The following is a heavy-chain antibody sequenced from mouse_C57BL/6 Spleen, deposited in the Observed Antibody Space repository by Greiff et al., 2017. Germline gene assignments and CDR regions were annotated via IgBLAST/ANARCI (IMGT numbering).Heavy chain of an antibody. Sequence: QVQLQQPGAELVRPGTSVKLSCKASGYTFTSYWMHWVKQRPGQGLEWIGVIDPSDSYTNYNQKFKGKATLTVDTSSSTAYMQLSSLTSEDSAVYYCARDLRLYYYAMDYWGQGTSVTVSS. CDR3: ARDLRLYYYAMDY. J-gene: IGHJ4*01. CDR2: IDPSDSYT. V-gene: IGHV1-59*01. D-gene: IGHD2-4*01. CDR1: GYTFTSYW.